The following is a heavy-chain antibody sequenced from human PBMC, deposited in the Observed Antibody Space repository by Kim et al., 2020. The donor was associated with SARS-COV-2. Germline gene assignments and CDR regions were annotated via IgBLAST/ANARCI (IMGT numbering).Heavy chain of an antibody. D-gene: IGHD2-2*01. CDR3: ARDGRYCSSTSCYFDY. J-gene: IGHJ4*02. Sequence: SVKGRFTISRDNAKNSLYRQMNSLRAEDTAVYYCARDGRYCSSTSCYFDYWGQGTLVTVSS. V-gene: IGHV3-21*01.